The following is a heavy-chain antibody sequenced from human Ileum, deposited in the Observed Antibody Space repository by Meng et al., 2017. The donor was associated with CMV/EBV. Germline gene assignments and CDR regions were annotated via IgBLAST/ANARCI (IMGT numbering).Heavy chain of an antibody. CDR1: GDPISSSSYY. Sequence: LQRQESGPGLVKPSETLSLICTVSGDPISSSSYYWGWVRQSPGKELDWIGSVYHTGRTYHNPSLKSRVTISIHTSKNQFSLKLSSVTVADTALYYCARFDILTGFAIDHWGQGPLVTASS. V-gene: IGHV4-39*07. D-gene: IGHD3-9*01. J-gene: IGHJ4*02. CDR2: VYHTGRT. CDR3: ARFDILTGFAIDH.